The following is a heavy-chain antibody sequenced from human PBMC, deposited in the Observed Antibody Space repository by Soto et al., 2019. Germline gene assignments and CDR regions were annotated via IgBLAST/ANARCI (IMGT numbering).Heavy chain of an antibody. D-gene: IGHD5-12*01. CDR2: INHSGST. CDR3: ARNGGYDYYYYPMDV. CDR1: GGSFSGYY. Sequence: PSETLSLTCAVYGGSFSGYYWSWIRQPPGKGLEWIGEINHSGSTNYNPSLKSRVTISVDTSKNQFSLKLSSVTAADTAVYYCARNGGYDYYYYPMDVWGQGTTVTVSS. V-gene: IGHV4-34*01. J-gene: IGHJ6*02.